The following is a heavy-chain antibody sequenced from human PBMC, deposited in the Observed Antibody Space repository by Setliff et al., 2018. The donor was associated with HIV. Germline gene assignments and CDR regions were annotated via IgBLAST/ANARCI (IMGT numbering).Heavy chain of an antibody. CDR3: ARPTNIDTHYYGSKTFYMYYYGLDV. J-gene: IGHJ6*02. Sequence: PGGSLRLSCAASGFNFSTHTMNWIRQAPGKGLEWVSSISSTGTYIYYADSMKGRFTISRDNAKNSLYLQMNSLRADDTAVYFCARPTNIDTHYYGSKTFYMYYYGLDVWGQGTTVTVSS. CDR2: ISSTGTYI. D-gene: IGHD1-26*01. V-gene: IGHV3-21*01. CDR1: GFNFSTHT.